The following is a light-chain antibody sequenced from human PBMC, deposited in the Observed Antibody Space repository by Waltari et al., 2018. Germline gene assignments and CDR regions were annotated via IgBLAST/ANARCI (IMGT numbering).Light chain of an antibody. CDR3: QTWDTEVVV. V-gene: IGLV4-69*01. CDR2: VNSDGGH. J-gene: IGLJ2*01. CDR1: SGNTSYA. Sequence: QLVVTQSPSASASLGASVKLTCTLSSGNTSYAIAWHHQRSEKGPRFLMRVNSDGGHTKGDGIPDRFAGSSSGAERYLTISSVQSEDEGDYYCQTWDTEVVVFGGGTKVTVL.